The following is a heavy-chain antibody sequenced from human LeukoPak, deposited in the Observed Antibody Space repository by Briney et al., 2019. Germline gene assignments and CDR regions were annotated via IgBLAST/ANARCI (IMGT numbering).Heavy chain of an antibody. V-gene: IGHV4-39*07. CDR2: IYYSGST. J-gene: IGHJ4*02. D-gene: IGHD6-13*01. CDR3: AKDRDIAAAGYFDY. Sequence: SETLSLTCTVSGGSISSSSYYWGWIRQPPGKGLEWNGSIYYSGSTYYNPSLKSRVTTSVDTSKNQFSLKLSSVTAADTAVYYCAKDRDIAAAGYFDYWGQGTLVTVSS. CDR1: GGSISSSSYY.